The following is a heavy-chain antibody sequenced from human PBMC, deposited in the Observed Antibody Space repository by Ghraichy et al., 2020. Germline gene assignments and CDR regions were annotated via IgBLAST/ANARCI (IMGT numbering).Heavy chain of an antibody. CDR2: ISYTGNT. D-gene: IGHD5-18*01. J-gene: IGHJ6*02. CDR1: GGSIRSHF. V-gene: IGHV4-59*11. CDR3: ARRGRGYSLYYYGLDF. Sequence: SETLSLICSVSGGSIRSHFWSWIRQPPGKGLEWIGYISYTGNTNYSPSLGGRATISLDTSKNQFSLSLTSVNAADTAMYYCARRGRGYSLYYYGLDFWGPGTTVTVSS.